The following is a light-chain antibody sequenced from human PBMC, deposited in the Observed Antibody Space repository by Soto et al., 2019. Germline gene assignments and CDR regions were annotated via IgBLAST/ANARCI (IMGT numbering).Light chain of an antibody. CDR1: QSVSSN. J-gene: IGKJ1*01. V-gene: IGKV3D-15*01. CDR3: QQRYNWPLT. Sequence: EIVMTQSPTILSVSPGERATLSCRASQSVSSNLAWYQQKPGQAPRLLIYGVYTRAPGIPARFSGSGSGTEFTLTISSLQSEDFAVYYCQQRYNWPLTFGQGTKVEIK. CDR2: GVY.